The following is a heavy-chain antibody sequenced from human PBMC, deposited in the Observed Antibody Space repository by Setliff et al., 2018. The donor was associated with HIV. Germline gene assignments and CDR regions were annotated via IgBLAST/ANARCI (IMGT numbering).Heavy chain of an antibody. V-gene: IGHV4-34*01. Sequence: SLTCAVYGGSFSAYYWTWIRQPPGKGLEWIGEINHSGSTNYNPSLKSRVTISVDTSKNQFSLKLRSVTAADTAIYYCARSDLDNGSGYFDYYSYYMDVWGRGTTVTVSS. CDR3: ARSDLDNGSGYFDYYSYYMDV. CDR2: INHSGST. D-gene: IGHD3-22*01. J-gene: IGHJ6*03. CDR1: GGSFSAYY.